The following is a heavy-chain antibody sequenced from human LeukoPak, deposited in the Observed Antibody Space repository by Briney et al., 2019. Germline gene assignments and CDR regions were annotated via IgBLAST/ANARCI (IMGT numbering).Heavy chain of an antibody. V-gene: IGHV4-59*11. CDR1: GGSISSHY. CDR3: ARDTSNWFDP. CDR2: IYYSGST. Sequence: PSETLSPTCAVSGGSISSHYWSWIRQPPGKGLEWIGYIYYSGSTNYNPSLKSRVTISVDTSKNQFSLKLSSVTAADTAVYYCARDTSNWFDPWGQGTLVTVSS. J-gene: IGHJ5*02.